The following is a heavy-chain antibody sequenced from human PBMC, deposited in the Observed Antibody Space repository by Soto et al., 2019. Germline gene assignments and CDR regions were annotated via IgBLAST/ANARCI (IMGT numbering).Heavy chain of an antibody. V-gene: IGHV4-4*07. CDR1: GASISGFY. Sequence: SETLSLTCTVSGASISGFYWSWIRKSAGKGLEWIGRIYATGTTDDNPSLKGRVMMSVDTSKKQFSLKLRSVTAAATAVYYCVRDGTKTLRDWFAPWGQGTLITISS. CDR2: IYATGTT. J-gene: IGHJ5*02. CDR3: VRDGTKTLRDWFAP. D-gene: IGHD1-1*01.